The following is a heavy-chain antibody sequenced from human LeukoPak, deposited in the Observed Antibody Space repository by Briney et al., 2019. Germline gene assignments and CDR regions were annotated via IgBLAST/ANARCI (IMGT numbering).Heavy chain of an antibody. J-gene: IGHJ6*02. CDR1: GFTFSSYG. V-gene: IGHV3-33*01. D-gene: IGHD3-10*01. Sequence: GGSLRLSCAASGFTFSSYGMHWVRQAPGKGLEWVAVIWYDGSNKYYADSVKGRFTISRDNSKNTLYLQMNSLRAEDTAVYYCARDNYYGSGSYWYYYYYGMDVWGQGTTVTVSS. CDR3: ARDNYYGSGSYWYYYYYGMDV. CDR2: IWYDGSNK.